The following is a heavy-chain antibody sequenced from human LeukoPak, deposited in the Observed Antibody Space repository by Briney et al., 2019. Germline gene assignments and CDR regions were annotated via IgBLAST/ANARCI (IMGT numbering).Heavy chain of an antibody. CDR3: AKASYFHGSGSYFPFDY. Sequence: PGGSLRLSCAASGFTFSSYAMSWVRQAPGKGLEWVSAISGSGGSTYYTDSVKGRFTISRDNSKNTLYLQMNSLRAEDTAVYYRAKASYFHGSGSYFPFDYWGQGTLVTVSS. J-gene: IGHJ4*02. CDR1: GFTFSSYA. V-gene: IGHV3-23*01. CDR2: ISGSGGST. D-gene: IGHD3-10*01.